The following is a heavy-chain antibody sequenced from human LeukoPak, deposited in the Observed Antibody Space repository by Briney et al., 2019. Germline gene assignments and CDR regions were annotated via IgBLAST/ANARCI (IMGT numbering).Heavy chain of an antibody. Sequence: PGGSLRLSCAASGFTFSSYAMHWARQAPGKGLEWVAVISYDGSNKYYADSVKGRFTISRDNSKNTLYLQMNSLRAEDTAVYYCATPVQKEVVVVAANDYWGQGSLVTVSS. CDR3: ATPVQKEVVVVAANDY. V-gene: IGHV3-30-3*01. CDR1: GFTFSSYA. D-gene: IGHD2-15*01. J-gene: IGHJ4*02. CDR2: ISYDGSNK.